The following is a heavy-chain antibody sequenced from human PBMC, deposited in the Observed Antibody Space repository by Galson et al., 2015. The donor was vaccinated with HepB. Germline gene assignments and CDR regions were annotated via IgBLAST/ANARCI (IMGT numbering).Heavy chain of an antibody. D-gene: IGHD4-11*01. CDR2: IIPIFGTA. Sequence: SVKVSCKASGGTFSSYAISWVRQAPGQGLEWMGGIIPIFGTANYAQKFQGRVTITADESTSTAYMELSSLRSEDTAVYYCARGKLRNRDDYSNYVGDYWGQGTLVTVSS. V-gene: IGHV1-69*13. J-gene: IGHJ4*02. CDR1: GGTFSSYA. CDR3: ARGKLRNRDDYSNYVGDY.